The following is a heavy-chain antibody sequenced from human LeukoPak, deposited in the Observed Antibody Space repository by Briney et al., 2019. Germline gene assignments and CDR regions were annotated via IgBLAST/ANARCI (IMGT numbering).Heavy chain of an antibody. J-gene: IGHJ5*02. CDR3: ARNPYYDSSGYYP. D-gene: IGHD3-22*01. V-gene: IGHV4-34*01. CDR2: INHSGST. Sequence: SETLSLTCAVYGGSSSGYYWSWIRQPPGKGLEWIGEINHSGSTNYNPSLKSRVTMSVDTSKNQFSLKLSSVTAADTAVYYCARNPYYDSSGYYPWGQGTLVTVSS. CDR1: GGSSSGYY.